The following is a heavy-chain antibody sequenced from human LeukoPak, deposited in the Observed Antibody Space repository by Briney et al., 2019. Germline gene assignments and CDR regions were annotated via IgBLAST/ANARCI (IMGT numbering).Heavy chain of an antibody. J-gene: IGHJ4*02. V-gene: IGHV3-21*01. CDR1: GFTFSSYS. CDR3: AKDLLPHYGDYHY. D-gene: IGHD4-17*01. CDR2: ISSSSSYI. Sequence: GGSLRLSCAASGFTFSSYSMNWVRQAPGKGLEWVSSISSSSSYIYYADSVKGRFTISRDNAKNSLYLQMNSLRAEDTAVYYCAKDLLPHYGDYHYWGQGTLVTVSS.